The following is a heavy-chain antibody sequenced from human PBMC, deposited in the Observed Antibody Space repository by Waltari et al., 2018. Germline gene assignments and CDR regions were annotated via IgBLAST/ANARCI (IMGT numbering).Heavy chain of an antibody. D-gene: IGHD3-3*02. CDR1: GXTFDDYX. CDR3: AKALGYXXYYGIDV. CDR2: MSWNSGSI. Sequence: EVQLVESXGGLVQPGRSLRLSCXASGXTFDDYXMXWVRQAPGKGLECVSGMSWNSGSIXYADSVKGRFTIXRDXAKXSXYXKMNSLRAXXTSLXYCAKALGYXXYYGIDVXGQWTTVTVXS. J-gene: IGHJ6*02. V-gene: IGHV3-9*01.